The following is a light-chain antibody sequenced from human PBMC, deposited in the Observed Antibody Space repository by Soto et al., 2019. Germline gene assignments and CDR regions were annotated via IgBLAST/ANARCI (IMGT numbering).Light chain of an antibody. Sequence: QTVVTQPPSASGTPGQRVTISCSGSSSNIGSNTVNWYQQLPGTAPKLLIYRNNQRPSGVPDRFSGSKSGTSASLAISGLQSEDEADYYCAAWDDSLIGYYVFGTGTKLTVL. V-gene: IGLV1-44*01. CDR2: RNN. CDR1: SSNIGSNT. CDR3: AAWDDSLIGYYV. J-gene: IGLJ1*01.